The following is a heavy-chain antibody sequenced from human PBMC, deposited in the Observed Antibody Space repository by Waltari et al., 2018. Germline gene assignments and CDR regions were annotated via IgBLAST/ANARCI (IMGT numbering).Heavy chain of an antibody. V-gene: IGHV3-23*03. D-gene: IGHD3-10*01. Sequence: EVQLLESGGGLVQPGGSLRLSCAASGFTFSSYAMSWVRQAPGQGLEWVSVIYSGGSTYYADSVKGRFTISRDNSKNTLYLQMNSLRAEDTAVYYCAKEQTYYYGSGSSQNSDYWGQGTLVTVSS. CDR1: GFTFSSYA. CDR2: IYSGGST. CDR3: AKEQTYYYGSGSSQNSDY. J-gene: IGHJ4*02.